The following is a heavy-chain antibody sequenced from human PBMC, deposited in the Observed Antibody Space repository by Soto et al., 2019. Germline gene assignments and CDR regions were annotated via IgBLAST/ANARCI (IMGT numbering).Heavy chain of an antibody. J-gene: IGHJ5*02. CDR1: GGSISSSSYY. CDR2: IYYSGST. V-gene: IGHV4-39*01. Sequence: SETLSLTCTVSGGSISSSSYYWGWIRQPPGKGLEWIGSIYYSGSTYYNPSLKSRVTISVDTSKNQFSLKLSSVTAADTAVYYCASQELRYFDWLFSFGNWFDPWGQGTLVTVSS. D-gene: IGHD3-9*01. CDR3: ASQELRYFDWLFSFGNWFDP.